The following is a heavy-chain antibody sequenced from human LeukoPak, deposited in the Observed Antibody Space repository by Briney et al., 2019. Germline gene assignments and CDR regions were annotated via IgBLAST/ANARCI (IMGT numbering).Heavy chain of an antibody. J-gene: IGHJ4*02. Sequence: GGSPRLSCAASGFTVNNNYMSWVRQAPGRGLEWVSVIYSGGYTYYAGSVKGRFTISRDNSKNTLYLQMNSLRAEDTAVYYCASAIGSIWYEFDYWGQGTLVTVSS. CDR2: IYSGGYT. CDR1: GFTVNNNY. CDR3: ASAIGSIWYEFDY. D-gene: IGHD6-13*01. V-gene: IGHV3-53*01.